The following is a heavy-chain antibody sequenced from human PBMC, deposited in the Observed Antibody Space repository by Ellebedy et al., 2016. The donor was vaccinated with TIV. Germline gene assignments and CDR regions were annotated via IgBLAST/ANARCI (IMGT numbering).Heavy chain of an antibody. CDR3: ARSQGNWFDP. J-gene: IGHJ5*02. Sequence: SETLSLXXTVSGGSISSSSYYWGWIRQPPGKGLEWIGSIYYSGSTYYNPSLKSRVTISVDTSKYQFSLKLSSVTAADTAVYYCARSQGNWFDPWGQGTLVTVSS. CDR2: IYYSGST. CDR1: GGSISSSSYY. V-gene: IGHV4-39*07.